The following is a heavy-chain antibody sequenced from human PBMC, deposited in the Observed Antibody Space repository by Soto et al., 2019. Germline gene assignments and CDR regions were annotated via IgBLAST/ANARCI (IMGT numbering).Heavy chain of an antibody. V-gene: IGHV1-18*01. Sequence: XSVTGYCMASAYNFTRYGINYVRHSPGQGLEWMGWISAYNGNTNYAQKLQGRVTMTTDTSTSTAYMELRSLRSDDTDVYYCARDRTWDLVVPGGYYFDYWGQGTLVTVSS. CDR2: ISAYNGNT. D-gene: IGHD2-15*01. CDR1: AYNFTRYG. CDR3: ARDRTWDLVVPGGYYFDY. J-gene: IGHJ4*02.